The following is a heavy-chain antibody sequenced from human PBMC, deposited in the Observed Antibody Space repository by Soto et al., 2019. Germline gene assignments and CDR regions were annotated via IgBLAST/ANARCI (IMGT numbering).Heavy chain of an antibody. CDR1: GGSFSGYY. D-gene: IGHD1-26*01. Sequence: SETLSLTCAVYGGSFSGYYWSWIRQPPGKGLEWIGEINHSGSTNYNPSLKSRVTISVDTSKNQFSLKLSSVTAADTAVYYCARKLNRWELRPRGYYYYYGMDVWGQGTTVTVSS. V-gene: IGHV4-34*01. CDR3: ARKLNRWELRPRGYYYYYGMDV. J-gene: IGHJ6*02. CDR2: INHSGST.